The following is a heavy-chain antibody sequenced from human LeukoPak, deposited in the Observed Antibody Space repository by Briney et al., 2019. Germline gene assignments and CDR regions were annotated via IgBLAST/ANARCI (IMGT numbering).Heavy chain of an antibody. Sequence: GRSLRLPCAASGFTFSSYAMHWVRQAPGKGLEWVAVISYDGSNKYYADSVKGRFTISRDNSKNTLYLQMNSLRAEDTAVYYCATEQEVWFGELSFSYYYYYGMDVWGKGTTVTVSS. J-gene: IGHJ6*04. D-gene: IGHD3-10*01. CDR3: ATEQEVWFGELSFSYYYYYGMDV. V-gene: IGHV3-30*04. CDR1: GFTFSSYA. CDR2: ISYDGSNK.